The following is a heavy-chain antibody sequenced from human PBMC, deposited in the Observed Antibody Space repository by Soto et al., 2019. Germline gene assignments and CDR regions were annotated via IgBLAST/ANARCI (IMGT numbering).Heavy chain of an antibody. J-gene: IGHJ6*03. CDR2: IHYSGRT. CDR1: GGPISSGGYY. V-gene: IGHV4-31*03. CDR3: ARFSPPGYYYMDV. Sequence: QVQLQESGPGLVKPSQTLSLTCTVSGGPISSGGYYWTWVRQPPGKGLEWIGYIHYSGRTFYNPSLESRVIISLDTSEKQFSLKLTSVTAAYTAVYYCARFSPPGYYYMDVWGKGTSVTVAS.